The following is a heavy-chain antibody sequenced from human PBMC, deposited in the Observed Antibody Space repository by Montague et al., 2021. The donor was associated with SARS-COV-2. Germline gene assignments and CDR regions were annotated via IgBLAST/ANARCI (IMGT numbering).Heavy chain of an antibody. CDR3: ALIRVVTAMTGNYYYYGMDV. V-gene: IGHV2-70*01. CDR2: IDWDDDK. J-gene: IGHJ6*02. CDR1: GFSLSTSGMC. Sequence: PALVKPTQTLTLTCTFSGFSLSTSGMCVSWIRQPPGKALEWLALIDWDDDKYYSTPLKTRLTISKDTSKNQVVLTMTNMDPVDTATYYCALIRVVTAMTGNYYYYGMDVWGQGTTVTVSS. D-gene: IGHD2-21*02.